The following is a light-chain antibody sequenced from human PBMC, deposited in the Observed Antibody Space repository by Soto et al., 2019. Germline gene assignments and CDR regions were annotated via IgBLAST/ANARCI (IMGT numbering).Light chain of an antibody. Sequence: DIQMTQSPSSLSASVGDRVTISCRASQSISNSLNWYQQKPANAPDLLLYAASSLHSGVPSRFSGSGSGTNFTLTISSLQPEDFAMYSCQQCYTSPYTFGQGTKLEIK. CDR1: QSISNS. J-gene: IGKJ2*01. CDR2: AAS. CDR3: QQCYTSPYT. V-gene: IGKV1-39*01.